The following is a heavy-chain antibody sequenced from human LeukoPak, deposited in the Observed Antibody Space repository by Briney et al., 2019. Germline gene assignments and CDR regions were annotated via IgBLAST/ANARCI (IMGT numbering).Heavy chain of an antibody. D-gene: IGHD3-22*01. CDR2: IYYSGST. CDR1: GGSISSYY. CDR3: ARIGGYYSFFDY. J-gene: IGHJ4*02. V-gene: IGHV4-59*01. Sequence: TSETLSLTCTVSGGSISSYYWSWIRQPPGKGLEWIGYIYYSGSTNYNPSLKSRVTISVDTSKNQFSLKLSSVTAADTAVYYCARIGGYYSFFDYWGQGTLVTVSS.